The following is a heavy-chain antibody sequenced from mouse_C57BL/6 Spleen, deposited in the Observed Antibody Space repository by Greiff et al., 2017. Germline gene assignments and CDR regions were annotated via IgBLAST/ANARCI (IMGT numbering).Heavy chain of an antibody. V-gene: IGHV1-54*01. CDR2: INPGSGGT. Sequence: VQLQQSGAELVRPGTSVKVSCKASGYAFTNYLIEWVKQRPGQGLEWIGVINPGSGGTNYNEKFKGKATLTADKSSSTAYMQLSSLTSEDSAVYFCARNYYYDTGYFEVWGTGTTVTVSS. CDR3: ARNYYYDTGYFEV. CDR1: GYAFTNYL. J-gene: IGHJ1*03. D-gene: IGHD1-1*01.